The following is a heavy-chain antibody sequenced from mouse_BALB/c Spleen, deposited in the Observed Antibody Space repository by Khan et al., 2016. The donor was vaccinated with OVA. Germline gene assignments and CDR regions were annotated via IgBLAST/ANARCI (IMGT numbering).Heavy chain of an antibody. Sequence: QVQLQQPGAELVKPGAPVKLSCKASGYTFTSYWMNWVKQRPGRGLEWIGRIDPSDSETHYNQKFKDKATLTVDKSSSTAYIQLSSLTSEDSSVDYGARDYAFAYWGQGTLVTVSA. D-gene: IGHD1-1*01. CDR2: IDPSDSET. CDR1: GYTFTSYW. V-gene: IGHV1-69*02. J-gene: IGHJ3*01. CDR3: ARDYAFAY.